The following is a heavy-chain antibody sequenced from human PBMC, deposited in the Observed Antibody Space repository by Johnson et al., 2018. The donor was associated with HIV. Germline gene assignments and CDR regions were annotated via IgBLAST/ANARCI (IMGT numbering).Heavy chain of an antibody. Sequence: QVQLLESGGGLVQPGGSLRLSCAASGFTFSSYAMHWVRQAPGKGLEWVAVISYDGSNKYYADSVKGRFTISRDNSKNTLYLQMNSLRAEDTAVYYCAKDRGSSSGWDAFDIWGQGTMVTVSS. CDR3: AKDRGSSSGWDAFDI. CDR1: GFTFSSYA. D-gene: IGHD6-6*01. V-gene: IGHV3-30*04. CDR2: ISYDGSNK. J-gene: IGHJ3*02.